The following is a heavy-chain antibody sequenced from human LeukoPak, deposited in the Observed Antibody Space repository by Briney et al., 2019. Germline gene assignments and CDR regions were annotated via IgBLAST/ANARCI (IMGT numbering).Heavy chain of an antibody. CDR1: GGTFSNFA. CDR3: SRAELTEAAVRLRVHYYGMDV. Sequence: SVKVSCKASGGTFSNFAISWVRQAPGQGLEWMGGIIPIFATPNYAQKFQDRVTITADESTGTAYMELSSLRSEDTAMYYCSRAELTEAAVRLRVHYYGMDVWGQGTTVTVSS. J-gene: IGHJ6*02. D-gene: IGHD6-6*01. CDR2: IIPIFATP. V-gene: IGHV1-69*13.